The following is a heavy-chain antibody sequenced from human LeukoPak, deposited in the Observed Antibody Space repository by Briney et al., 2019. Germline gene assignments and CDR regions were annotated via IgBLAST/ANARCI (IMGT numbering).Heavy chain of an antibody. CDR2: IKSDGSST. CDR3: AGDSDYGGYSRFDY. D-gene: IGHD4-23*01. V-gene: IGHV3-74*01. Sequence: QPGGSLRLSCVASGFTFSSYWMHWVRQAPEKGLVWVSRIKSDGSSTSYADSVKGRFTISRDNVKNTLYLQMNSLRGEDTALYYCAGDSDYGGYSRFDYWGQGALVTVSS. CDR1: GFTFSSYW. J-gene: IGHJ4*02.